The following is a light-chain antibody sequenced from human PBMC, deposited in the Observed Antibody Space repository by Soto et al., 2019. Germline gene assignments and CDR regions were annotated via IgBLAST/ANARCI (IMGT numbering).Light chain of an antibody. CDR1: QGSNSC. V-gene: IGKV1-9*01. Sequence: IQLTQSPSSLSASVGDRVTITCRASQGSNSCLAWYQQKPGKAPKLLIYGASTLQSGVPSRFSGSGSGTDLTLTISSVEPEDYATYYCQQLTNYRFTFGQGTKIQIK. CDR3: QQLTNYRFT. J-gene: IGKJ2*01. CDR2: GAS.